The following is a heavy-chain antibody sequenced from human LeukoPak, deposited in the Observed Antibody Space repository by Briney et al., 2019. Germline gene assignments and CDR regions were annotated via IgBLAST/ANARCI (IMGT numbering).Heavy chain of an antibody. J-gene: IGHJ5*02. D-gene: IGHD6-19*01. V-gene: IGHV3-7*01. CDR1: GFTFSSYW. Sequence: GGSLRLSCAASGFTFSSYWMSWVRQAPGKGLEWVANIKQDGSEKYYVDSVKGRFTISRDNAKNSLYLQMNSLRAEDTAVYYCAKDLSIAVADWFDPWGQGTLVTVSS. CDR2: IKQDGSEK. CDR3: AKDLSIAVADWFDP.